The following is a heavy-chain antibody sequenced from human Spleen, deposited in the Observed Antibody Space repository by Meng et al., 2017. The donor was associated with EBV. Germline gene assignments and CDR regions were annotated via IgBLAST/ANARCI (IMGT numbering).Heavy chain of an antibody. V-gene: IGHV4-30-2*01. CDR3: ARYGGTGTYYFDY. D-gene: IGHD2-8*02. J-gene: IGHJ4*02. CDR2: IYNSGST. CDR1: GGSISSGAYA. Sequence: QLQLQESGSGLVKPSQPLSCIRAVSGGSISSGAYAWSWIRQPPGKGLEWIGYIYNSGSTYYNPSLKSPVTISVDRSKNQFSLKLSSVTAADTAVYYCARYGGTGTYYFDYWGQGTLVTVSS.